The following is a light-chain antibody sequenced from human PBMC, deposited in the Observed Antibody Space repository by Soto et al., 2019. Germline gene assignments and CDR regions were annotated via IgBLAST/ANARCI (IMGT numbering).Light chain of an antibody. CDR1: QSGSSN. Sequence: EIVMTQSPATLSVSPGERASLSWRASQSGSSNLASYQQKPGQAPRLLLYGASTRATGIPARFSGSGSGTEFTPTISSLQSEDFAVYYCQQYDNSPPITFGQGTRLEIK. V-gene: IGKV3-15*01. CDR3: QQYDNSPPIT. CDR2: GAS. J-gene: IGKJ5*01.